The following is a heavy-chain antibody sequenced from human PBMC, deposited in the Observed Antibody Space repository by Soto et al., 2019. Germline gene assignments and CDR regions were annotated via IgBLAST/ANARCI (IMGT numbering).Heavy chain of an antibody. CDR1: GYIFSGYY. Sequence: ASVKVSCKASGYIFSGYYLYWVRQAPGQGLEWMGRIDPDSGGTDYAEKFQGRVTMTRDTAIDTAYMEVSRLTSDDTAVYFCARGPLEWGQGTLVTVSS. CDR3: ARGPLE. J-gene: IGHJ1*01. CDR2: IDPDSGGT. V-gene: IGHV1-2*02.